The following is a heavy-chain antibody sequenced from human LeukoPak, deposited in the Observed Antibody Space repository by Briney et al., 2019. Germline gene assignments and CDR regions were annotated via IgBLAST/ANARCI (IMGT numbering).Heavy chain of an antibody. V-gene: IGHV4-59*08. J-gene: IGHJ6*02. CDR2: IYYSGST. CDR1: GGSISSYY. CDR3: ARLSGPRTYYYYGMDV. Sequence: SETLSLTCTVSGGSISSYYWSRIRQPPGKGLEWIGYIYYSGSTNYNPSLKSRVTISVDTSKNQFSLKLSSVTAADTAVYYCARLSGPRTYYYYGMDVWGQGTTVTVSS. D-gene: IGHD1-14*01.